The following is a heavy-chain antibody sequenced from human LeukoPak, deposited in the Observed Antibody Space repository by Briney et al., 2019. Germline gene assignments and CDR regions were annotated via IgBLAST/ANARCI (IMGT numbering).Heavy chain of an antibody. D-gene: IGHD3-3*01. V-gene: IGHV3-7*03. J-gene: IGHJ4*02. CDR3: AKDRTRQAY. CDR1: GFTFSNYW. Sequence: GGSRRLSCAAAGFTFSNYWMSWVRQTPGKGLEWVANIKEDGSDEYYVDSLKGRFTISRDNAKNSLYMQMNSLRAEDTAVYYCAKDRTRQAYWGQGTLVTVSS. CDR2: IKEDGSDE.